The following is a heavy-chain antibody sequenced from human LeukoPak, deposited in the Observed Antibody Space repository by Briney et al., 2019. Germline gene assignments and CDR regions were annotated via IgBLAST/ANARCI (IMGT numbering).Heavy chain of an antibody. CDR2: ISSSSSYI. J-gene: IGHJ4*02. Sequence: GGSLRLSCAASGSTFSSYSMNWVRQAPGKGLEWVLSISSSSSYIYYADPVKGRFTISRDNAKNSLYLQMNSLRAEDTAVYYCARDFGGNSFDYWGQGTLVTVSS. CDR1: GSTFSSYS. V-gene: IGHV3-21*01. CDR3: ARDFGGNSFDY. D-gene: IGHD4-23*01.